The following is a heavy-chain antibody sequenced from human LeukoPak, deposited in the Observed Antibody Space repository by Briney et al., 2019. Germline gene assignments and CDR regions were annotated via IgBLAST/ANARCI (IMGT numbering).Heavy chain of an antibody. V-gene: IGHV3-30*04. CDR2: ITYDGSEE. CDR3: ARPRRRGTNWFDP. J-gene: IGHJ5*02. Sequence: TGGSLRLSCEASGFVFRTYAMHWVRQAPGKGLEWVALITYDGSEEYYTDSVKGRFTISRDNSKSTLSLQMTGLKIDDTAVYYCARPRRRGTNWFDPWGQGTLVIVSS. D-gene: IGHD3-16*01. CDR1: GFVFRTYA.